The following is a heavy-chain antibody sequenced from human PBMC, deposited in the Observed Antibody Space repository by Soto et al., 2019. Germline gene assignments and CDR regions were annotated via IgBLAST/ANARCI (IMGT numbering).Heavy chain of an antibody. CDR1: GYTYTSNG. CDR3: ARVPHDILTGYYSENWFDP. V-gene: IGHV1-18*01. J-gene: IGHJ5*02. Sequence: GASVKLSCEACGYTYTSNGISWVRQAPGQGLEWMGWISAYNGNTNYAQKLQGRVTMTTDTSTSTAYMELRSLRSDDTAVYYCARVPHDILTGYYSENWFDPWGQGTQVTVSS. D-gene: IGHD3-9*01. CDR2: ISAYNGNT.